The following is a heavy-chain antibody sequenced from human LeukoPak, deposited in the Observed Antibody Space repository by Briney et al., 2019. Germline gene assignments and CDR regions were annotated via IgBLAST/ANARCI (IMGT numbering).Heavy chain of an antibody. CDR3: ARVRKLGYCSSTSCFPHYMDV. V-gene: IGHV1-2*02. CDR2: INPNIGGT. Sequence: GASVKVSCKASGYTFTGYYMHWVRQAPGQGLEWMGWINPNIGGTNYAQKFQGRVTMTRDTSISTAYMELSRLRFDDTAVYYCARVRKLGYCSSTSCFPHYMDVWGKGTTVTVSS. D-gene: IGHD2-2*01. J-gene: IGHJ6*03. CDR1: GYTFTGYY.